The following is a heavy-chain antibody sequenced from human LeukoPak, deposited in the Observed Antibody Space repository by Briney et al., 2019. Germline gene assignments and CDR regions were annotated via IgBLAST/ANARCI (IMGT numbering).Heavy chain of an antibody. Sequence: GGSLRLSCAASGFTFSSYAMHWVRQAPGKGLEWVAVIWNDGSNKYYADSVKGRFTISRDNAKNSLYLQMNSLRAEDTAVYYCAREKPRYYYYGMDVWGQGTTVTVSS. V-gene: IGHV3-33*08. CDR2: IWNDGSNK. CDR3: AREKPRYYYYGMDV. J-gene: IGHJ6*02. CDR1: GFTFSSYA.